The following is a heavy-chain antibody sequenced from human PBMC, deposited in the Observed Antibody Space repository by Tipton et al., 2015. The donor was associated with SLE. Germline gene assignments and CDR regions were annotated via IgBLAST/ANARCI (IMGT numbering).Heavy chain of an antibody. CDR3: AKDSWRNWGSADSFDI. CDR1: GYTFTSYG. CDR2: FSGGGGGA. Sequence: QLVQSGAEVKKPGASVKVSCKASGYTFTSYGISWVRQAPGKGLEWVSSFSGGGGGAYHADSVKGRFTISRDNSKTTLYLQMNSLRADDSGIYYCAKDSWRNWGSADSFDIWGQGTKVIVSS. D-gene: IGHD3-16*01. J-gene: IGHJ3*02. V-gene: IGHV3-23*04.